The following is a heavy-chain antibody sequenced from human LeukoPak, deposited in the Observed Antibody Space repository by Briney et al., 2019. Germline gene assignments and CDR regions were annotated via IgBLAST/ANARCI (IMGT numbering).Heavy chain of an antibody. J-gene: IGHJ4*02. CDR3: ARDDGGSYPTTLDS. CDR2: IYSGGST. D-gene: IGHD1-26*01. Sequence: GGSLRLSCAASGFTVSSNYMSWVRQAPGKGLEWVSVIYSGGSTYYADSVKGRFTISRDNSKNTLYLQMNSLRAEDTAVYYCARDDGGSYPTTLDSWGQGALVTVSS. V-gene: IGHV3-53*01. CDR1: GFTVSSNY.